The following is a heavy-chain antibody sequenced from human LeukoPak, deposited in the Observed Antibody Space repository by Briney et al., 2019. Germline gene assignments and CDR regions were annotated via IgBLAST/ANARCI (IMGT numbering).Heavy chain of an antibody. CDR2: ISSSSSYI. Sequence: GGPLRLSCAASGFTFSSYSMNWVRQAPGKGLEWVSSISSSSSYIYYADSVKGRFTISRDNAKNSLYLQMNSLRAEDTAVYYCARTIYCSSTSCYGGGDYWGQGTLVTVSS. CDR1: GFTFSSYS. J-gene: IGHJ4*02. V-gene: IGHV3-21*01. D-gene: IGHD2-2*01. CDR3: ARTIYCSSTSCYGGGDY.